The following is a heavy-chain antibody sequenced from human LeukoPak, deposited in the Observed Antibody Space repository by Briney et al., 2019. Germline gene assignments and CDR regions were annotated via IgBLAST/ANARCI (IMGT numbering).Heavy chain of an antibody. CDR1: GFTFSSYS. Sequence: GGSLRLSCAASGFTFSSYSMNWVRQAPGKGLEWVSSISSSSSYIYYADSVKGRFTISRDNAKNSLYLQMNSTRDGDTAVYSSGTDHFPYDSSGYYYLWGEGTLVTVSS. J-gene: IGHJ4*02. V-gene: IGHV3-21*01. CDR2: ISSSSSYI. D-gene: IGHD3-22*01. CDR3: GTDHFPYDSSGYYYL.